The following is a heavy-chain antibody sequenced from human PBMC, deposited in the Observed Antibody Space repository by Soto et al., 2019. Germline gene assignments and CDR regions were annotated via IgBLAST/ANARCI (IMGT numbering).Heavy chain of an antibody. CDR3: ARESSYSSSSRGNNWFDP. CDR1: GGTFSSYA. V-gene: IGHV1-69*06. CDR2: IIPIFGTA. J-gene: IGHJ5*02. Sequence: GASVKVSCKASGGTFSSYAISWVRQAPGQGLEWMGGIIPIFGTANYAQKFQGRVTITADKSTSTAYMELSSLRSEDTAVYYCARESSYSSSSRGNNWFDPWGQGTLVTVSS. D-gene: IGHD6-6*01.